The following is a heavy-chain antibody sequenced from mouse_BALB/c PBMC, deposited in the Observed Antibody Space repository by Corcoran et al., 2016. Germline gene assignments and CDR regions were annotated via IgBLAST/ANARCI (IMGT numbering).Heavy chain of an antibody. CDR3: ARWDWYFDV. V-gene: IGHV14-3*02. CDR2: IDPANGNT. J-gene: IGHJ1*01. CDR1: GFNIKDTY. Sequence: EVQLQQSGAELVKPGASVKLSCTASGFNIKDTYMHWVKQRPEQGLEWIGRIDPANGNTKYDPTFQGKATITADTSSNTAYLQLSSLTSEDTAVYYWARWDWYFDVWGAGTTVTVSS.